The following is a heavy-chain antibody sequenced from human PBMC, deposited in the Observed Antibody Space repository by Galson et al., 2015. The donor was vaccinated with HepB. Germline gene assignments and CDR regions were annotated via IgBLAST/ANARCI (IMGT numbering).Heavy chain of an antibody. V-gene: IGHV3-48*01. Sequence: SLRLSCAGSGFTFSTYAMDWVRQAPGKGLEWVSYISSGSNVIYYADSVKGRFTTSRDNPKNSLFLQMNSLRAEDTAVYYCARGRYSGSHSRAFDIWGQGTMVTVSS. CDR3: ARGRYSGSHSRAFDI. CDR2: ISSGSNVI. J-gene: IGHJ3*02. CDR1: GFTFSTYA. D-gene: IGHD1-26*01.